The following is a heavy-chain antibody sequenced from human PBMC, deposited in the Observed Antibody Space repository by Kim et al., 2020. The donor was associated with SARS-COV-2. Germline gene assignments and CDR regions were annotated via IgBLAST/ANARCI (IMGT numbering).Heavy chain of an antibody. D-gene: IGHD6-13*01. CDR2: ISGSGGST. V-gene: IGHV3-23*01. CDR3: AKANQVSSSWYEGYYYYYYGMDV. Sequence: GGSLRLSCAASGFTFSSYAMSWVRQAPGKGLEWVSAISGSGGSTYYADSVKGRFTISRDNSKNTLYLQMNSLRAEDTAVYYCAKANQVSSSWYEGYYYYYYGMDVWGQGTTVTVSS. J-gene: IGHJ6*02. CDR1: GFTFSSYA.